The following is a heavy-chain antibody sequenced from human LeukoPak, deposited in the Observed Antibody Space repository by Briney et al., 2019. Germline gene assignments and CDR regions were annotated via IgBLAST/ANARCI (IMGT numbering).Heavy chain of an antibody. CDR3: ASLPRYYYDSSGYYLERT. Sequence: GGSLRLSCAASGFTFSRYWMDWVRQVPGKGLVWVSVNNNDGSATQYADSVEGRFTISRDNAKNTLYLQRNSLRVEDTAVYYCASLPRYYYDSSGYYLERTWGQGTLVTVSS. CDR1: GFTFSRYW. CDR2: NNNDGSAT. V-gene: IGHV3-74*03. D-gene: IGHD3-22*01. J-gene: IGHJ5*02.